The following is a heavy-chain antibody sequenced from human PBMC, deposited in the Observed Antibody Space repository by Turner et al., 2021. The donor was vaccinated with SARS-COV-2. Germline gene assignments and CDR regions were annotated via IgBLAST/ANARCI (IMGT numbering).Heavy chain of an antibody. D-gene: IGHD3-10*01. Sequence: QVLLQASCPGLVKPSETLSLTCTVSGASINSYYWAWIRQPPGKRLEWIGYIYYRGSTNYNPSLKSRVTISVDTSKNQFSLKLTSVTAADTAVYFCARELTNNWFDPWGQGTLVTVSS. V-gene: IGHV4-59*01. CDR2: IYYRGST. CDR1: GASINSYY. J-gene: IGHJ5*02. CDR3: ARELTNNWFDP.